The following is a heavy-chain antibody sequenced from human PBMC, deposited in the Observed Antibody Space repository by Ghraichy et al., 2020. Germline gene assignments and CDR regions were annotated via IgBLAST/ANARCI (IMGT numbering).Heavy chain of an antibody. V-gene: IGHV3-48*01. J-gene: IGHJ6*02. D-gene: IGHD4-17*01. Sequence: SCAASGFTFSHFNMNWVRQAPGKGLEWVSYISSDSSIRKYADSVKGRFTISRDNAKNSLYLLMNSLGAEDTAVYYCARVNGDYAHGMDVWGQGTTVTVSS. CDR2: ISSDSSIR. CDR3: ARVNGDYAHGMDV. CDR1: GFTFSHFN.